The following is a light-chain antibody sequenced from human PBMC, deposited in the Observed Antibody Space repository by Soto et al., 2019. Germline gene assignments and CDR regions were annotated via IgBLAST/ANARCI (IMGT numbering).Light chain of an antibody. Sequence: LTQPPSASGTPGQRVTISCSGRSSNIGSNTVNWYQQLPGTAPKLLIYSNNQRPSGVPDRFSGSKSGTSASLAISGLQSEDEADYYCSSWDDSLNGEVFGTGTKVTVL. CDR3: SSWDDSLNGEV. CDR2: SNN. CDR1: SSNIGSNT. J-gene: IGLJ1*01. V-gene: IGLV1-44*01.